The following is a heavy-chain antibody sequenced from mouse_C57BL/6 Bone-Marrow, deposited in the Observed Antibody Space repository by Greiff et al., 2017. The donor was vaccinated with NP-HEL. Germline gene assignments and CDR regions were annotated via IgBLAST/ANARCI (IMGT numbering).Heavy chain of an antibody. CDR3: ARQRGSNSDY. CDR2: ISSGGSYT. CDR1: GFTFSSYG. Sequence: EVQRVESGGDLVKPGGSLKLSCAASGFTFSSYGMSWVRQTPDKRLEWVATISSGGSYTYSPDSVKGRFTISRDNAKNTLYLQMSSLKSEDTAMYYCARQRGSNSDYWGQGTTLTVSS. J-gene: IGHJ2*01. V-gene: IGHV5-6*01.